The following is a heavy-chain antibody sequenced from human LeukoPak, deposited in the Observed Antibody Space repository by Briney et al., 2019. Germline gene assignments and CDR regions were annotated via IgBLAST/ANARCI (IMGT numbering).Heavy chain of an antibody. V-gene: IGHV4-34*01. D-gene: IGHD2-2*02. CDR2: INHSGST. CDR3: ARGRTVRCSSTSCYSLGGYYYYGMDV. J-gene: IGHJ6*02. Sequence: SETLSLTCAVYGGSFSGYYWSWIRQPPGKGLEWIGEINHSGSTNYNPSLKSRVTISVDTSKNQFSLKLSSVTAADTAVYYCARGRTVRCSSTSCYSLGGYYYYGMDVWGQGTTVTVSS. CDR1: GGSFSGYY.